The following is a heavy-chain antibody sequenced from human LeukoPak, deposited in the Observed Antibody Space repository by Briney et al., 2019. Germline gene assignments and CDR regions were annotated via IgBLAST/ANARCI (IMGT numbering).Heavy chain of an antibody. V-gene: IGHV1-18*01. CDR1: GYTFTSYG. CDR2: ISAYNGNT. Sequence: ASVKVSCKASGYTFTSYGISWVRQAPGRGLEWMEWISAYNGNTNYAQKLQGRVTMTTDTSTSTAYMELRSLRSDDTAVYYCAREYSSSSPYYYHYYMDVWGKGTTVTVSS. CDR3: AREYSSSSPYYYHYYMDV. D-gene: IGHD6-6*01. J-gene: IGHJ6*03.